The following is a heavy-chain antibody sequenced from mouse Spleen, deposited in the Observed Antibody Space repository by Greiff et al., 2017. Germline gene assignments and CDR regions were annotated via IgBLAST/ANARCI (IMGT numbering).Heavy chain of an antibody. CDR3: ARHEGLRRYWYFDV. J-gene: IGHJ1*01. V-gene: IGHV5-9*04. CDR2: ISSGGGNT. D-gene: IGHD2-2*01. CDR1: GFTFSSYA. Sequence: EVNLVESGGGLVKLGGSLKLSCAASGFTFSSYAMSWVRQTPEKRLEWVATISSGGGNTYYPDSVKGRFTISRDNAKNTLYLQMSSLKSEDTAMYYCARHEGLRRYWYFDVWGAGTTVTVSS.